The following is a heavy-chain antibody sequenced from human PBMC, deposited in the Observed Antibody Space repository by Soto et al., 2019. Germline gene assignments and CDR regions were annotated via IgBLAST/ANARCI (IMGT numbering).Heavy chain of an antibody. D-gene: IGHD6-13*01. CDR1: GFTFSDYW. J-gene: IGHJ4*02. Sequence: EVQLVESGGALVKPGGSLRLSCAASGFTFSDYWMHWVRQAPGKGLVWVSRTNGDGSVNADGNRITYADSVKGRFTISRDNAKNTLYLQMNSLRPEDTAVYYCAREGLSGEGKKRSFDHWGQGTLVTVSP. CDR3: AREGLSGEGKKRSFDH. CDR2: TNGDGSVNADGNRI. V-gene: IGHV3-74*01.